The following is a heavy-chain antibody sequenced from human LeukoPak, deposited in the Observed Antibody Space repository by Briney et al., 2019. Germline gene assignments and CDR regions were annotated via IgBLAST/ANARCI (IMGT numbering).Heavy chain of an antibody. Sequence: SETLSLTCTVSGGSISSYYWSWIRQPPGKGLEWIGYIYYSGSTNYNPSLKSRVTISVDTSENQFSLKLSSVTAADTAVYYCARLITVATPSDVRIDYWGQGTLVTVSS. J-gene: IGHJ4*02. CDR3: ARLITVATPSDVRIDY. CDR2: IYYSGST. V-gene: IGHV4-59*01. CDR1: GGSISSYY. D-gene: IGHD4-23*01.